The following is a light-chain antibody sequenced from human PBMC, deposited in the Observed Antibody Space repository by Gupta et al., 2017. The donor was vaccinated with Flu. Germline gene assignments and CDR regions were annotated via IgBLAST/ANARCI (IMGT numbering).Light chain of an antibody. CDR2: WAS. CDR1: QSVLYSSNNQNY. Sequence: DIVMTQSPDSLAVSLGERATINCKSSQSVLYSSNNQNYLAWYQQKPGQPPKLLIYWASTRESGVPERFSGSGSGTALTLTISSLQVEDVAVDYCQQYYSTPFTFGQGPRLEI. CDR3: QQYYSTPFT. J-gene: IGKJ5*01. V-gene: IGKV4-1*01.